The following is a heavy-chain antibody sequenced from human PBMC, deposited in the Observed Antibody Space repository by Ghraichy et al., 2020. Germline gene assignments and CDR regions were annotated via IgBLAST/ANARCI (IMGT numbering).Heavy chain of an antibody. D-gene: IGHD1-26*01. CDR1: GFTFKNYG. CDR2: IWYDGSEK. J-gene: IGHJ4*02. CDR3: ASGVGATRYFDY. Sequence: GESMNISCAASGFTFKNYGMHWVRQAPGKGLEWVAIIWYDGSEKYYADSVKGRFTISRDNSKNTLYLQMNSRRAEDTAVYYCASGVGATRYFDYWGQGTLVTVSS. V-gene: IGHV3-33*01.